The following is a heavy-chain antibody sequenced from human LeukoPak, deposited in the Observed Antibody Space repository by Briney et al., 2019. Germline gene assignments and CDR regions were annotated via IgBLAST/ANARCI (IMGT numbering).Heavy chain of an antibody. J-gene: IGHJ4*02. CDR1: GFTFSSYS. D-gene: IGHD5-18*01. CDR2: ISSSSSYI. CDR3: ARGPRGYSYGYSDY. V-gene: IGHV3-21*01. Sequence: GGSLRLSCAASGFTFSSYSMIWVRQAPGKGLEWVSSISSSSSYIYYADSVRGRFTISRDNAKNSLYLQMNSLRAEDTAVYYCARGPRGYSYGYSDYWGQGTLVTVSS.